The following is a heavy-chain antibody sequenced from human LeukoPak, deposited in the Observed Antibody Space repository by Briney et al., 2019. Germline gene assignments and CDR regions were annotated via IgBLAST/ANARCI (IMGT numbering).Heavy chain of an antibody. V-gene: IGHV4-34*01. J-gene: IGHJ4*02. CDR2: INHSGST. CDR3: ARWPFQYYFDY. D-gene: IGHD2-21*01. CDR1: GGSFSGYY. Sequence: PSETLSLTCAVYGGSFSGYYWSWIRQPAGKGLEWIGEINHSGSTNYNPSLKSRVTISVDTSKNQFSLKLSSVTAADTAVYYCARWPFQYYFDYWGQGTLVTVSS.